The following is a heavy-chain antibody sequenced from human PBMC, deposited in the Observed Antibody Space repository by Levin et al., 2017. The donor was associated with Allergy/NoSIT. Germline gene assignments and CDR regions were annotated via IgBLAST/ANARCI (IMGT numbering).Heavy chain of an antibody. CDR3: ARVLGSGSYYRSFDY. CDR1: GFTFSSYS. CDR2: ISSSSSYI. Sequence: PGGSLRLSCAASGFTFSSYSMNWVRQAPGKGLEWVSSISSSSSYIYYADSVKGRFTISRDNAKNSLYLQMNSLRAEDTAVYYCARVLGSGSYYRSFDYWGQGTLVTVSS. D-gene: IGHD3-10*01. J-gene: IGHJ4*02. V-gene: IGHV3-21*01.